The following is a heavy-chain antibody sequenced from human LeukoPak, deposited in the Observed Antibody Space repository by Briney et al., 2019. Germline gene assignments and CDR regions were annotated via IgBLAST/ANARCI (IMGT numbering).Heavy chain of an antibody. V-gene: IGHV4-59*01. Sequence: SETLSLTCTVSGGSISSYYWSWIRQPPGKGLEWIGYIYYSGSTNYNPSLKSRVTISVDTSKNQFSLKLNSVTAADTAVYYCARDLGGNYEAFDIWGQGTMVTVSS. CDR2: IYYSGST. J-gene: IGHJ3*02. CDR1: GGSISSYY. D-gene: IGHD3-16*01. CDR3: ARDLGGNYEAFDI.